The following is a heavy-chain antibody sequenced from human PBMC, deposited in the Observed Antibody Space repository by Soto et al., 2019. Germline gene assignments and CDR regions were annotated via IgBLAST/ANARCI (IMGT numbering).Heavy chain of an antibody. V-gene: IGHV3-23*01. J-gene: IGHJ4*02. CDR3: AKDQNVCSSSNCYFDY. CDR1: GFTFSSYV. CDR2: ISGGGGST. D-gene: IGHD2-2*01. Sequence: EVQLLESGGGLEQPGGSLRLSCAASGFTFSSYVMSWVRQAPGKGLEWVSSISGGGGSTYYADSVRGRFTVSRDNSKNTLYLQMNSLRAEDTAVYYCAKDQNVCSSSNCYFDYWGQGTLVTVSS.